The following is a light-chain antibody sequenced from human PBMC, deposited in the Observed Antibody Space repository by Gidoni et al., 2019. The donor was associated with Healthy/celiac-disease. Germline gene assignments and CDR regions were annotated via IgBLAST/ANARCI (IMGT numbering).Light chain of an antibody. CDR2: EVS. J-gene: IGLJ2*01. V-gene: IGLV2-23*02. CDR1: SSDVGSYNL. CDR3: CSYAGSSTLV. Sequence: QSALTQPAPVAGSPGQSITISCTGTSSDVGSYNLVSLYPQHPGQAPKLMIYEVSKRPSGVSNRFSGSKSGNTASLTISGLQAEDEADYYCCSYAGSSTLVFGGGTKLTVL.